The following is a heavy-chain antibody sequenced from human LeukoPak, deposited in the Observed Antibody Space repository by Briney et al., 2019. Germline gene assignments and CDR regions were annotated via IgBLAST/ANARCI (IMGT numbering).Heavy chain of an antibody. CDR3: ASIRFLEWFYYFDY. V-gene: IGHV4-39*01. D-gene: IGHD3-3*01. CDR2: IYYSGST. J-gene: IGHJ4*02. Sequence: SETLSLTCTVSRDSMKSYYWGWIRQPPGKGLEWIGSIYYSGSTYYNPSLKSRVTISVDTSKNQFSLKLSSVTAADTAVYYCASIRFLEWFYYFDYWGQGTLVTVSS. CDR1: RDSMKSYY.